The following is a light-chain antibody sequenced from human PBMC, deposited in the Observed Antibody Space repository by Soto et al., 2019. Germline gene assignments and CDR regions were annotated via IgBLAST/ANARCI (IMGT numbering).Light chain of an antibody. V-gene: IGKV1-5*03. Sequence: DIQVTQSPSSLSGSVGDRVTITCRASHTIASWLAWYQQKPGKAPKLLIHGASTLKSGVPARFSGSGSGTDFTLTISSLQPDDFATYYCQQYDTFPCTFGRGTKVDI. CDR3: QQYDTFPCT. J-gene: IGKJ1*01. CDR1: HTIASW. CDR2: GAS.